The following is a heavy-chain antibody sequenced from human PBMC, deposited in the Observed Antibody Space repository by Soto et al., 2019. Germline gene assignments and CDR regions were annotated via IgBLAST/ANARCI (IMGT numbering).Heavy chain of an antibody. CDR1: GGTFNKYA. J-gene: IGHJ4*02. CDR2: IXPLIAXT. D-gene: IGHD6-13*01. CDR3: ASSYGISWNGDY. Sequence: SVKVSCKASGGTFNKYAVTWVRQAPGQGLEWMGGIXPLIAXTHYAQPFQGXXTISADPXXSTVYMELSGLVSQDTAVYYCASSYGISWNGDYWGLGTLVTVSS. V-gene: IGHV1-69*01.